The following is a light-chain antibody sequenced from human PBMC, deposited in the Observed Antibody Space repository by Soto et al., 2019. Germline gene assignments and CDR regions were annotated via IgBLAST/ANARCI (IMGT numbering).Light chain of an antibody. CDR3: HSSYVSLRGPA. V-gene: IGLV1-40*01. CDR2: DNR. CDR1: RSNIGAGYD. J-gene: IGLJ2*01. Sequence: QPVLTQPPSLSGAPGQRVTISCTGSRSNIGAGYDVHWYQHLPGTAPKVLIFDNRNRPSGVPHRFSGAKSGTSASLAITGLLPDDEAVYYCHSSYVSLRGPAFGRGTKLTVL.